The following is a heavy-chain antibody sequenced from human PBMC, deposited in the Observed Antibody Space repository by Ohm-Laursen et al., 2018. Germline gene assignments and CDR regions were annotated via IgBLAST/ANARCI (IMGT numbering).Heavy chain of an antibody. CDR3: ARVSRGTLQSP. Sequence: SLRLSCAASGFTFSSYWMSWVRQAPGKGLEWVANIKQDGSEKYYVDSVKGRFTISRDNSKNTLYLQMNSLRAEDTALYYCARVSRGTLQSPWGQGTLVTVSS. J-gene: IGHJ5*02. CDR1: GFTFSSYW. V-gene: IGHV3-7*01. D-gene: IGHD5-24*01. CDR2: IKQDGSEK.